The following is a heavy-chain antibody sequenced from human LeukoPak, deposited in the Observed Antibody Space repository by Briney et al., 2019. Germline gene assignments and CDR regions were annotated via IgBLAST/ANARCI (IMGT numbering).Heavy chain of an antibody. V-gene: IGHV3-23*01. CDR3: ARDCGSDCSQAFDI. CDR2: ISGNGANT. CDR1: GFTFSIYT. J-gene: IGHJ3*02. Sequence: GGSLRLSCAASGFTFSIYTMTWVRQAPGKGLEWVSAISGNGANTYYADSVKGRFTISRDNSKNTLYLQVNSLRAEDTAVYYCARDCGSDCSQAFDIWGQGTMVTVSS. D-gene: IGHD2-21*02.